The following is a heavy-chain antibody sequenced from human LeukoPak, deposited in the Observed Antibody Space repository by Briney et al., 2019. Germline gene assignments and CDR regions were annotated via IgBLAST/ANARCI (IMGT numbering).Heavy chain of an antibody. CDR2: IRSKAYGGTT. CDR3: SRGRRSPDS. V-gene: IGHV3-49*03. Sequence: PGGSLRLSCTASGFTFGDYAMSWFRQAPGKGLEWVGFIRSKAYGGTTEYAASLKGRITISRDDSKTIAYLQMSSLKTEDTAAYYCSRGRRSPDSWGQGTLVTVSS. D-gene: IGHD5-24*01. J-gene: IGHJ5*01. CDR1: GFTFGDYA.